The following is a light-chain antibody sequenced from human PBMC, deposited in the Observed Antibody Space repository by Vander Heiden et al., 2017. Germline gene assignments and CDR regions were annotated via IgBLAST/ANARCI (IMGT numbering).Light chain of an antibody. Sequence: QSVLTQPPSASGTPGQRVTIPCSGSSSNIGSNTVNWYQQLPGTAPKLLIYSNNQRPSGVPDRFSGSKSGTSASLAISGLQSEDEAEDYCAAWDDSLNGSVFGGGTKMTVL. J-gene: IGLJ3*02. CDR1: SSNIGSNT. V-gene: IGLV1-44*01. CDR3: AAWDDSLNGSV. CDR2: SNN.